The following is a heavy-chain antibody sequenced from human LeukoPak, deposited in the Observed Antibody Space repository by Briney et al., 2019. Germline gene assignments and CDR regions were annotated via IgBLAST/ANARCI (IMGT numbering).Heavy chain of an antibody. CDR3: ARASYSGYDFGV. CDR1: RLTFSNYA. J-gene: IGHJ4*02. D-gene: IGHD5-12*01. CDR2: ISVTGGNT. Sequence: GGSLRLSCAASRLTFSNYAMSWVRQAPGQGLQWVSVISVTGGNTNYADSVKGRFTISRDGSKSTLYLQMNSLRAEDTAVYYCARASYSGYDFGVWGQGTLVTVSS. V-gene: IGHV3-23*01.